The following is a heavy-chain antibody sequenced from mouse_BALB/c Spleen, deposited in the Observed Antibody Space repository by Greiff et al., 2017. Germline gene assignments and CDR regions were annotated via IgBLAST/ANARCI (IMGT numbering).Heavy chain of an antibody. Sequence: QVQLKESGPGLVAPSQSLSITCTVSGFSLTSYGVHWVRQPPGKGLEWLGVIWAGGSTNYNSALMSRLSISKDNSKSQVFLKMNSLQTDDTAMYYCARDSLYYGSSYAMDYWGQGTSVTVSS. V-gene: IGHV2-9*02. CDR3: ARDSLYYGSSYAMDY. CDR1: GFSLTSYG. D-gene: IGHD1-1*01. J-gene: IGHJ4*01. CDR2: IWAGGST.